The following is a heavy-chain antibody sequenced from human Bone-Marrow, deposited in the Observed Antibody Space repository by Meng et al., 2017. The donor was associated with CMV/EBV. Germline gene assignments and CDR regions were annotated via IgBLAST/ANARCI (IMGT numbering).Heavy chain of an antibody. V-gene: IGHV3-23*03. D-gene: IGHD2-2*01. J-gene: IGHJ6*02. CDR3: ARDVGYCSSTSCRYSGGDYYGMDV. CDR2: IYSGGGST. Sequence: GGSLRLSCAASGFTFSSYAMSWVRQAPGKGLEWVSIIYSGGGSTYYADSVKGRFTISRHNSKNTLYLQMNSLRAEDTAVYYCARDVGYCSSTSCRYSGGDYYGMDVWGQGTTVTVSS. CDR1: GFTFSSYA.